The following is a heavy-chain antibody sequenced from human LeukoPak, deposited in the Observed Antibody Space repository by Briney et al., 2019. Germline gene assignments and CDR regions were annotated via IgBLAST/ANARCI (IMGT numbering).Heavy chain of an antibody. Sequence: PSETLSLTSSVSGASIIHYYWTWIRRPAGKGLEWIGHVFHSGRAYYNPSLQSRVTMSVDTSKKEVSLSLRSVTAADSAVYYCARGDSSPDNWGQGTLVTVSS. CDR2: VFHSGRA. J-gene: IGHJ4*02. D-gene: IGHD1-26*01. CDR3: ARGDSSPDN. CDR1: GASIIHYY. V-gene: IGHV4-4*07.